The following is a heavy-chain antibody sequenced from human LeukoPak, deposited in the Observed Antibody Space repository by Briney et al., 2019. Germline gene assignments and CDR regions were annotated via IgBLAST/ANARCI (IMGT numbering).Heavy chain of an antibody. CDR2: IKQDGSEK. Sequence: GGSLRLSCAASGFTFSSYWMSWVRQAPGKGLEWVANIKQDGSEKYYVDSVKGRFTIPRGNAKNSLYLQMNSLRAEDTAVYYCAFPGDYGPFDYWGQGTLVTVSS. J-gene: IGHJ4*02. D-gene: IGHD4-17*01. CDR3: AFPGDYGPFDY. V-gene: IGHV3-7*01. CDR1: GFTFSSYW.